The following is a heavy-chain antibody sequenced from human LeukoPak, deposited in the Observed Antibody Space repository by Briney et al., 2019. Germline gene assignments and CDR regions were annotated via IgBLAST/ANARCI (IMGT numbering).Heavy chain of an antibody. V-gene: IGHV3-74*01. J-gene: IGHJ6*03. Sequence: PGGSLRLSCAASGFTFSTYWMHWVRQAPGKGLVWVSRISSDGRNIIYAASVKGRFTISRDSANNTLFLQMNSLRGDDTAVYYCAREWALPGAYYMDVWGKGTTVTVSS. D-gene: IGHD7-27*01. CDR1: GFTFSTYW. CDR3: AREWALPGAYYMDV. CDR2: ISSDGRNI.